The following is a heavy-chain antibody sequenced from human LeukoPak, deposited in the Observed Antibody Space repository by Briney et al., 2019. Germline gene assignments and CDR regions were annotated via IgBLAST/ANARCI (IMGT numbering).Heavy chain of an antibody. CDR3: ARDSFNSGQALGIEGSGWYSAFDI. J-gene: IGHJ3*02. V-gene: IGHV3-23*01. CDR2: ISGSGGST. Sequence: GGSLRLSCAASGFTFSSHGMSWVRQAPGKGLEWVSAISGSGGSTYYADSVKGRFTISRDNAKNSLYLQMNSLRAEDTAVYYCARDSFNSGQALGIEGSGWYSAFDIWGRGTMVTVSS. CDR1: GFTFSSHG. D-gene: IGHD6-19*01.